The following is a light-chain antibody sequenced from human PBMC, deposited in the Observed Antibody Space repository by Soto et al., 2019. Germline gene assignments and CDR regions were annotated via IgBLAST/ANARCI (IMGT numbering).Light chain of an antibody. J-gene: IGKJ1*01. CDR1: QSISSY. CDR3: QQYTSYPWT. CDR2: PAS. V-gene: IGKV1-39*01. Sequence: DIQITQSPSSLSASVGDRVTITCRASQSISSYLHWYQQKPGKAPTLLIYPASSLQSGVPSRFSGSGSGTEFTLTISSLQPDDFATYYCQQYTSYPWTFGQGTKVDIK.